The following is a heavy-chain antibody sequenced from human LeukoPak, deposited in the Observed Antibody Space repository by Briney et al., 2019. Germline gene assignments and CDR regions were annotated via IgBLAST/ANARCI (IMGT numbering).Heavy chain of an antibody. V-gene: IGHV3-21*01. D-gene: IGHD6-19*01. CDR3: ARNLVAVVGWFDP. Sequence: GGSLRLSCAASGFTFSTYSMNWVRQAPGKGLEWVSSISTSGSYIYYADSVKGRFTISRDNAKNSLYLQMNSLRAEDTAVYYCARNLVAVVGWFDPWGQGTLVTVSS. CDR1: GFTFSTYS. J-gene: IGHJ5*02. CDR2: ISTSGSYI.